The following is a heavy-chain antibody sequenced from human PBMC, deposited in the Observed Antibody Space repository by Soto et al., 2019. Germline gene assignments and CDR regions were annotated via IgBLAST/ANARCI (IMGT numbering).Heavy chain of an antibody. V-gene: IGHV4-59*08. Sequence: PSETLSLTCTVSGGSISSYYWSWIRQPPGKGLEWIGYIYYSGSTNYNPSLKSRVTISVDTSKNQFSLKLSSVTAADTAVYYCARLDIAVADDYYYYGMDVWGQGTTVTVSS. D-gene: IGHD6-19*01. CDR2: IYYSGST. CDR1: GGSISSYY. CDR3: ARLDIAVADDYYYYGMDV. J-gene: IGHJ6*02.